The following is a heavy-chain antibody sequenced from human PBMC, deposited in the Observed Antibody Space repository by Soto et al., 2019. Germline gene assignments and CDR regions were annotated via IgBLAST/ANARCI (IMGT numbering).Heavy chain of an antibody. Sequence: GGSLRLSCAASGFSFSSYAMSWVRQAPGKGLEWVSAISGSGGSTDYADSVKGRFTISRDNSKNTLCLQMNSLRAEDTAVYYCAKGGPGNVLRFLEWLLPQNWFDPWGQGTLVTVSS. D-gene: IGHD3-3*01. V-gene: IGHV3-23*01. CDR2: ISGSGGST. J-gene: IGHJ5*02. CDR3: AKGGPGNVLRFLEWLLPQNWFDP. CDR1: GFSFSSYA.